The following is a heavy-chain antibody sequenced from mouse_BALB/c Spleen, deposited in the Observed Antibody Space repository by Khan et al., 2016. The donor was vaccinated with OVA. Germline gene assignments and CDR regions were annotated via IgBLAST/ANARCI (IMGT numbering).Heavy chain of an antibody. J-gene: IGHJ3*01. D-gene: IGHD1-1*01. CDR3: TRGGYGSPFAY. V-gene: IGHV1S81*02. CDR2: INPSNGGT. Sequence: VQLQESGAELVKPGASVKLSCKASGYTFTSYYMYWVKQRPGQGLEWIGEINPSNGGTNVNEKFKNKATLTVDKSSSTAYMELSSLTSEDSAVYYCTRGGYGSPFAYWGRGTLVTVSA. CDR1: GYTFTSYY.